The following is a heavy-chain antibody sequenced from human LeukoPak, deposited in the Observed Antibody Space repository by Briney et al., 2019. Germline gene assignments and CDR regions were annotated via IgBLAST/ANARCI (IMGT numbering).Heavy chain of an antibody. V-gene: IGHV6-1*01. D-gene: IGHD3-22*01. CDR1: GDSVSSNSAA. CDR2: TYYRPKWYN. Sequence: SQTLSLTCAISGDSVSSNSAAWNWIRQSPSRGLEWLGRTYYRPKWYNDYAVSVKSRITINPDTSKNQFSLQLNSVTPEDTAVYYCARDGAYYDSSGYYTYYYYMDVWGKGTTVTVSS. J-gene: IGHJ6*03. CDR3: ARDGAYYDSSGYYTYYYYMDV.